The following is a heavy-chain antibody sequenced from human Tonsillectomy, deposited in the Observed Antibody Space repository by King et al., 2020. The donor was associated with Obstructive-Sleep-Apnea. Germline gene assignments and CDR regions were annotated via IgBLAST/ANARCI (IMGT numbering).Heavy chain of an antibody. CDR1: GGSISSSHW. J-gene: IGHJ4*02. CDR3: AREAISGWYSFDY. V-gene: IGHV4-4*02. Sequence: QLQESGPGLVKPSGTLSLTCAVSGGSISSSHWWSWVRTPPGKGLEWIGEIYSWRTNYNPSLKTRGTISADMSKNQISLKLSSVTVADTAVYYCAREAISGWYSFDYWGQGALVTVSS. D-gene: IGHD6-19*01. CDR2: IYSWRT.